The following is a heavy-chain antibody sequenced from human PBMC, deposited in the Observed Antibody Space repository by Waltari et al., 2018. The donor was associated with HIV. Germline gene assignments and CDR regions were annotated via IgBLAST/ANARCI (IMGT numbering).Heavy chain of an antibody. CDR1: GFIFSKYR. D-gene: IGHD3-22*01. CDR3: ASLGYYDTDDNGLEVFDH. Sequence: EVQLVESGGGLVKPGASLTLSCAASGFIFSKYRLNWFRQSPGKGLEWVSSISRTSSDEFYADSFKGRFTISRDNAKSSLFLQMNSLRVEDTAIYYCASLGYYDTDDNGLEVFDHWGQGTLVTVSS. CDR2: ISRTSSDE. J-gene: IGHJ5*02. V-gene: IGHV3-21*02.